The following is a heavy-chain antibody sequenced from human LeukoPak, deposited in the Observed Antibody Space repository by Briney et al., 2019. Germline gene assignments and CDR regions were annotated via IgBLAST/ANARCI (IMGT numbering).Heavy chain of an antibody. CDR1: GFALSDYA. Sequence: GGSLRLSCAASGFALSDYAINWVRQAPGKGLEWVSSISSGTAYIYYADSLRGRFTISRDSAMDSVSLQMDSLRAEDTAVYYSTRGRRFCGGACHSWFDSWGQGTLVTVSS. V-gene: IGHV3-21*01. CDR2: ISSGTAYI. D-gene: IGHD2-21*02. J-gene: IGHJ5*01. CDR3: TRGRRFCGGACHSWFDS.